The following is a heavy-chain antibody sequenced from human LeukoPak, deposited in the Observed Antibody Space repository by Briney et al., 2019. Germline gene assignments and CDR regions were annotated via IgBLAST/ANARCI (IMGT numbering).Heavy chain of an antibody. CDR2: IWYDGSNK. Sequence: GRSLRLSCAASGFTFSSYGMHWVRQAPGKGLEWVAVIWYDGSNKYYADSVKGRFTISRDNSKNTLYPQMNSLRAEDTAVYYCARDPPYYYDSSGYTFDYWGQGTLVTVSS. V-gene: IGHV3-33*01. CDR1: GFTFSSYG. CDR3: ARDPPYYYDSSGYTFDY. J-gene: IGHJ4*02. D-gene: IGHD3-22*01.